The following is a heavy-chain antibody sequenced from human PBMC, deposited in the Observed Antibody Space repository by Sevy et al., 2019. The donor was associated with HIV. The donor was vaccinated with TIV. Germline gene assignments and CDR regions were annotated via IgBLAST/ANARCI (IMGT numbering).Heavy chain of an antibody. J-gene: IGHJ5*02. CDR2: INPSSGGT. CDR1: GYTFTYYC. Sequence: ASVKVSCETSGYTFTYYCIHWVRQAPGQGLEWMGRINPSSGGTQYAQKFQGRVSVTSDTSRRTSYMELRRLRSDDTALYYSARQVDNWFDPWGQGTPVTVSS. CDR3: ARQVDNWFDP. D-gene: IGHD2-15*01. V-gene: IGHV1-2*06.